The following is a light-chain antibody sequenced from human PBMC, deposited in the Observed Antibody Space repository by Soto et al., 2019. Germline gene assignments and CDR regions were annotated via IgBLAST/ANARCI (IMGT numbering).Light chain of an antibody. CDR2: AAS. J-gene: IGKJ4*01. CDR3: QKYDIAPRT. V-gene: IGKV1-27*01. CDR1: QVINNY. Sequence: DTQMTQSPSSLSASLGDRVTITCRASQVINNYLAWYQQRPGKVPKLLIYAASTLQSGVPSRFSGSGSGTDFTLTISSLQPEDVATYYCQKYDIAPRTFGGGTRVEIK.